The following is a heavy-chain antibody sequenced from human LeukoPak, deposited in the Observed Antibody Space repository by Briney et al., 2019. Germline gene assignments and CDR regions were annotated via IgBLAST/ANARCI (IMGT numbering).Heavy chain of an antibody. D-gene: IGHD2-2*01. V-gene: IGHV3-48*01. CDR2: ISSSSSTI. CDR1: GFTFSSYS. CDR3: ARDEAPVVVPAAAIDY. J-gene: IGHJ4*02. Sequence: GGSLRLSCAASGFTFSSYSMNWVRQAPGKGLEWVSYISSSSSTIYYADSVKGRFTISRDNAKNSLYLQMNSLRAEDTAVYYCARDEAPVVVPAAAIDYWGQGTLVTVSS.